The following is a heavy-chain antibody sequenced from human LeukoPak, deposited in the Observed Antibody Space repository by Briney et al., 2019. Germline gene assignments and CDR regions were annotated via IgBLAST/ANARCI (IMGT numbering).Heavy chain of an antibody. CDR3: ARHGLYDSSDYWTFQH. V-gene: IGHV3-30-3*01. D-gene: IGHD3-22*01. J-gene: IGHJ1*01. CDR2: ISYDGSTK. Sequence: GGSLRLSCAASGFTFSSYAMHWVRQAPGKGLEWVALISYDGSTKYYTDSVRGRFTISRDNSKNTLYLQMSSLRAEDTAVYYCARHGLYDSSDYWTFQHWGQGTLVTVSS. CDR1: GFTFSSYA.